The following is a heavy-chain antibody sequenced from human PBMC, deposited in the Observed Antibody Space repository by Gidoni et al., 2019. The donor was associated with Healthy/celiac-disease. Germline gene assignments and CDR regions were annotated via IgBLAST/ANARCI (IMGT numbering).Heavy chain of an antibody. CDR2: ISSSSSTI. CDR3: AGIMKERTRPDSSGYYYYYYYMDV. V-gene: IGHV3-48*02. Sequence: VQLVESGGGLVQPGRPLRLACAASVLTFSRYSMHWVVHAPGKGLEWVSYISSSSSTIYYADYVKGRFTISRDNAKNSLYLQMNSLRDEDTAVYYCAGIMKERTRPDSSGYYYYYYYMDVWGKGTTVTVSS. D-gene: IGHD3-22*01. CDR1: VLTFSRYS. J-gene: IGHJ6*03.